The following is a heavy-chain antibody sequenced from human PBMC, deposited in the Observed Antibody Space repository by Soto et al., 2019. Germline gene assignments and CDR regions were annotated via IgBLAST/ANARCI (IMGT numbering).Heavy chain of an antibody. D-gene: IGHD2-15*01. J-gene: IGHJ1*01. V-gene: IGHV4-31*03. CDR3: ARDSPGVAPY. CDR1: GGSIIDGQTY. CDR2: INYRGTT. Sequence: QVQLQESGPGLVKPSQTLSLTCTVSGGSIIDGQTYLNWIRQHPERGLERMGYINYRGTTNDSPALKSRILISIDTSKNQFSLRLTSVTSADTAVDYCARDSPGVAPYWGQGTLVTVSS.